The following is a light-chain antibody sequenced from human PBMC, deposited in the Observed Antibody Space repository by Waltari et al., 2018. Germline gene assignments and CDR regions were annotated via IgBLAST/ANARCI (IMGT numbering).Light chain of an antibody. V-gene: IGLV2-23*01. J-gene: IGLJ1*01. CDR2: EDD. CDR1: RSDLGKFHH. Sequence: QSALAQPASVSGSPGQSTTIPCTGTRSDLGKFHHVSWYQQHPGKAPKLIIFEDDKRPFGVSSRFSASKSGNTASLIIAGLQVDDEADYFCCSYAGDVTYVFGAGTKVTVL. CDR3: CSYAGDVTYV.